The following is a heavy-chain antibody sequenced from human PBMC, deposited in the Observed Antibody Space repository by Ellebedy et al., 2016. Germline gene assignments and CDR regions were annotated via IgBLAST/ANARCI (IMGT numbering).Heavy chain of an antibody. CDR3: ARGPRHCSGATCYSPNFDS. CDR2: IYYSGST. Sequence: SETLSLXXTVSGGSISSSSSFWGWIRQPPGKALEWIGSIYYSGSTYYKPSLKSRIAISVDTSKNQFSLKLSSVTAADTAVYFCARGPRHCSGATCYSPNFDSWGQGTLVTVSS. CDR1: GGSISSSSSF. J-gene: IGHJ4*02. D-gene: IGHD2-15*01. V-gene: IGHV4-39*07.